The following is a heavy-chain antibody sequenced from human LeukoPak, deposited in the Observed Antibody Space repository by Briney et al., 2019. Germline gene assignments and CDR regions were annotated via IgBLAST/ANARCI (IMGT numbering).Heavy chain of an antibody. V-gene: IGHV4-31*03. Sequence: SETLSLTCTVSGVSISSGAYYWNWIRQHPGKGLEWIGSIYYSGNTYYNPSLKSRITISVDTSKNQFSLKLTSVTAADTAVYYCATMYSSSSNWFDPWGQGTLVTVSS. CDR3: ATMYSSSSNWFDP. J-gene: IGHJ5*02. CDR2: IYYSGNT. CDR1: GVSISSGAYY. D-gene: IGHD6-13*01.